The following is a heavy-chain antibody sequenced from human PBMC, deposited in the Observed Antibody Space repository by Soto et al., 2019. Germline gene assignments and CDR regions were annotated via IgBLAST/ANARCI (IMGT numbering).Heavy chain of an antibody. CDR3: ATRSPAFDY. J-gene: IGHJ4*02. CDR1: GYTFTSYG. V-gene: IGHV1-18*01. Sequence: QVKLVQSGPKVKKPGASVKVSCKTSGYTFTSYGISWVRRAPGQGLEWMGWITTDKGKTSSAQKFQGRVTMTTDTSTSTAYMELRSLKYDDTAVYYCATRSPAFDYWGQGTLVTVSS. CDR2: ITTDKGKT.